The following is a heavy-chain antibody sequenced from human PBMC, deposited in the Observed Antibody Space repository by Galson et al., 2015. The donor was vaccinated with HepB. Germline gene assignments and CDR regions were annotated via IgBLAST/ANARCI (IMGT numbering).Heavy chain of an antibody. CDR1: GYTFTSYG. CDR3: ARGPIPNYYDSSGYYFDY. J-gene: IGHJ4*02. Sequence: SVKVSCKASGYTFTSYGISWVRQAPGQGLEWMGWISAYNGNTNYAQKLQGRVTMTTDTSTSTAYMELRSLRSDDTAVYYCARGPIPNYYDSSGYYFDYWGQGTLVTVSS. CDR2: ISAYNGNT. D-gene: IGHD3-22*01. V-gene: IGHV1-18*01.